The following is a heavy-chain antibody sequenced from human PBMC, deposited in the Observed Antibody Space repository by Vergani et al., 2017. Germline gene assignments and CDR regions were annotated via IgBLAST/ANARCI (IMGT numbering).Heavy chain of an antibody. CDR2: IHPADSDT. CDR1: GYSFTNYW. CDR3: ARLYGRDSSGSKYFDY. D-gene: IGHD3-22*01. Sequence: EVELVQSGPEMRKPGESLKISCQISGYSFTNYWIGWVRQMPGKGLEWMGIIHPADSDTRYSPSFQGQVTISVDKSISTAYLQRSSRRASDSAMYYCARLYGRDSSGSKYFDYWGQGTLVTVSS. J-gene: IGHJ4*02. V-gene: IGHV5-51*01.